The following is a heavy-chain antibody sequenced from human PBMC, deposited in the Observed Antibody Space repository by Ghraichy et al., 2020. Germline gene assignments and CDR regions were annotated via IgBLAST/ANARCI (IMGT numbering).Heavy chain of an antibody. Sequence: SGPTLVKPTQTLTLTCTFSGFSLSTSGMCVSWIRQPPGKALEWLALIDWDDDKYYSTSLKTRLTISKDTSKNQVVLTMTNMDPVDTATYYCARMTAAAGKPGWFDPWGQGTLVTVSS. CDR2: IDWDDDK. CDR3: ARMTAAAGKPGWFDP. CDR1: GFSLSTSGMC. D-gene: IGHD6-13*01. J-gene: IGHJ5*02. V-gene: IGHV2-70*01.